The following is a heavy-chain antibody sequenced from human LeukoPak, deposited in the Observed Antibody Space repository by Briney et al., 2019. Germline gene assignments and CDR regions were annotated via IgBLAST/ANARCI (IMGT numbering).Heavy chain of an antibody. CDR3: ARLYVLRLGELSPNCFDP. D-gene: IGHD3-16*02. CDR1: GGSFSGYY. Sequence: MTSETLSLTCAVYGGSFSGYYWSWIRQPPGKGLEWIGEINHSGSTNYNPSLKSRVTISVDTSKNQFSLKLSSVTAADTAVYYCARLYVLRLGELSPNCFDPWGQGTLVTVSS. J-gene: IGHJ5*02. CDR2: INHSGST. V-gene: IGHV4-34*01.